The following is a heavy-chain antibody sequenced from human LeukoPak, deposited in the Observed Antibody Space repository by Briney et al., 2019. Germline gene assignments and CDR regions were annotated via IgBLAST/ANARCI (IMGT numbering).Heavy chain of an antibody. J-gene: IGHJ4*02. D-gene: IGHD6-13*01. CDR1: GFTFSSYA. CDR3: AKRGSSSWHFDY. V-gene: IGHV3-23*01. CDR2: IVGSDGST. Sequence: PGASLRLSCAASGFTFSSYAMSWVRQAPGKGLELVSAIVGSDGSTYYADSVKGRFTISRDISKNTLYLQMNSLGAEDTAVYYCAKRGSSSWHFDYWGLGTLVTVSS.